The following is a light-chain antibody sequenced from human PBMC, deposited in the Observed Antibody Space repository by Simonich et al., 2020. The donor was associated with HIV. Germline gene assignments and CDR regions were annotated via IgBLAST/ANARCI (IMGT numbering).Light chain of an antibody. V-gene: IGKV3-15*01. CDR1: QRISRN. CDR2: GAS. Sequence: EIVMTQFPATLSVSPGERPPHSCTASQRISRNLAWYQQKPGQAPRLLIFGASTRATGIPARFSGSGSGTDFTLTISSMQSEDFAIFYCQQYNNWPQTFGGGTKVEI. CDR3: QQYNNWPQT. J-gene: IGKJ4*01.